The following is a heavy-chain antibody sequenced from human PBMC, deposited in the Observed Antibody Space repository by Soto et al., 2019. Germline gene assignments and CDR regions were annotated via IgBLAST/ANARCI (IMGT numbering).Heavy chain of an antibody. D-gene: IGHD5-12*01. CDR3: ARGGEMATIPLDY. Sequence: GGSLSLSCAPSRFTCISYGMHWVRQAPGKGLEWVAVIWYDGSNKYYADSVKGRFTISRDNSKNTLYLQMNSLRAEDTAVYYCARGGEMATIPLDYWGQGTLVTVSS. CDR1: RFTCISYG. V-gene: IGHV3-33*01. J-gene: IGHJ4*02. CDR2: IWYDGSNK.